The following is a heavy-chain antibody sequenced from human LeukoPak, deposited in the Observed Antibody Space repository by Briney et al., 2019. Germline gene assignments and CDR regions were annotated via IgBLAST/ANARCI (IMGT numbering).Heavy chain of an antibody. J-gene: IGHJ4*02. CDR1: GGSISSSSYY. CDR2: IYYSGST. CDR3: ASRGYSYGFLLDY. D-gene: IGHD5-18*01. Sequence: SETLSLTCTVSGGSISSSSYYWGWIRQPPGKGLEWIGSIYYSGSTYYNPSLKSRATIPVDTPRNRFSLERGFVTAADTTVYYCASRGYSYGFLLDYWGQGTLVRVSS. V-gene: IGHV4-39*01.